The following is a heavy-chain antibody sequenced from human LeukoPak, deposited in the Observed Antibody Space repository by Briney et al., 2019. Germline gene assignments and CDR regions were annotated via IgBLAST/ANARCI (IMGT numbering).Heavy chain of an antibody. D-gene: IGHD3-22*01. CDR2: IIPIFGTA. CDR3: ARVYYFASSGYYFPPDY. Sequence: ASVKVSCKASGGTFSSYAISWVRQAPGQGLEWMGGIIPIFGTANYAQKFQGRVTITADESTSTAYTELSSLRSEDTAMYYCARVYYFASSGYYFPPDYWGQGTLVTVSS. V-gene: IGHV1-69*13. CDR1: GGTFSSYA. J-gene: IGHJ4*02.